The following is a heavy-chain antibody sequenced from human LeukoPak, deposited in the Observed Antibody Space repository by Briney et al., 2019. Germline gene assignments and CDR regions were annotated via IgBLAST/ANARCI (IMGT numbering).Heavy chain of an antibody. Sequence: PGGSLRLSCAASGFTFSNFAMSWVRQAPGKGLEWVSAISGSGGSTYYADSAKGRFTISRDNSKNALFLQMNSLRAEDTAVYYCAKSGPYCSSTSCNYFDYWGQGTLVTVSS. CDR3: AKSGPYCSSTSCNYFDY. V-gene: IGHV3-23*01. J-gene: IGHJ4*02. D-gene: IGHD2-2*01. CDR2: ISGSGGST. CDR1: GFTFSNFA.